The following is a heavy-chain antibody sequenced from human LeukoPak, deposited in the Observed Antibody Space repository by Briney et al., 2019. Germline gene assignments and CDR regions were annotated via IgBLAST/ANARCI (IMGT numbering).Heavy chain of an antibody. CDR1: GYSFTSYW. CDR2: IYPGDSDT. V-gene: IGHV5-51*01. Sequence: GESLKISCKGSGYSFTSYWIGWVRPLPGKGLEWMGIIYPGDSDTRYSPSFQGQITISADKSISTAYLQWSSLKASDTAMYYCARRRKSRYYYDSSGYPDAFDIWGQGTMVTVSS. CDR3: ARRRKSRYYYDSSGYPDAFDI. J-gene: IGHJ3*02. D-gene: IGHD3-22*01.